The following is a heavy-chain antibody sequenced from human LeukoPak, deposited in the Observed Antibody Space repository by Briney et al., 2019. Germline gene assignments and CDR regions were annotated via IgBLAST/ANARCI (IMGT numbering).Heavy chain of an antibody. J-gene: IGHJ4*02. CDR2: ISYDGSNK. CDR3: AGVKVAGTRSFDY. CDR1: GFTFTSYS. Sequence: GGSLRLSCAASGFTFTSYSMNWVRQAPGKGLEWVAVISYDGSNKYYADSVKGRFTISRDNSKNTLYLQMNSLRAEDTAVYYCAGVKVAGTRSFDYWGQGTLATVSS. D-gene: IGHD6-19*01. V-gene: IGHV3-30-3*01.